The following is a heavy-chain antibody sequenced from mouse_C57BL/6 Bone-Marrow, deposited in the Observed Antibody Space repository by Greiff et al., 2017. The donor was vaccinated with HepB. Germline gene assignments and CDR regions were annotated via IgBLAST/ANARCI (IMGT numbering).Heavy chain of an antibody. D-gene: IGHD1-1*01. J-gene: IGHJ2*01. Sequence: QVQLQQPGAELVKPGASVKLSCKASGYTFTSYWMQWVKQRPGQGLEWIGEIDPSDSYTNYNQKFKGKATLTVDTSSSTAYMQLSSLTSKDSAVYYCASTRIYYYGSSFDYWGQGTTLTVSS. CDR1: GYTFTSYW. CDR2: IDPSDSYT. V-gene: IGHV1-50*01. CDR3: ASTRIYYYGSSFDY.